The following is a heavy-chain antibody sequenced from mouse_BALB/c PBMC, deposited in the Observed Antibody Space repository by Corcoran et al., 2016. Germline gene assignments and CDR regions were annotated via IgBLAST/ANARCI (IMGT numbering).Heavy chain of an antibody. V-gene: IGHV14-3*02. D-gene: IGHD1-1*01. CDR1: GFNIKDTY. CDR3: AYGDWYFDF. J-gene: IGHJ1*01. Sequence: EVQLQQSGAELVKPGASVKLSCTASGFNIKDTYMHWVKQRPEQGLEWIGRIDPANGNTKYDPKFQSKATITADTSSNTAYLQLSRVTSEDTAGDYGAYGDWYFDFWGAGTTVTVSS. CDR2: IDPANGNT.